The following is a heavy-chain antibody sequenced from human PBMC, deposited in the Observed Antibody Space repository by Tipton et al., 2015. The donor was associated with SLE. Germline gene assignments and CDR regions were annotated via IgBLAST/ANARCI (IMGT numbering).Heavy chain of an antibody. D-gene: IGHD3-10*01. Sequence: TLSLTCTVSGGSISSYYWSWIRQPPGKGLEWIGYIHYSGTTNYNPSLKSRVTISLDTSKNQFSLKLSSVTAADTAVYYCARQWGQGYYGSGSLFDPWGQGTLVTVSS. V-gene: IGHV4-59*08. CDR3: ARQWGQGYYGSGSLFDP. CDR2: IHYSGTT. CDR1: GGSISSYY. J-gene: IGHJ5*02.